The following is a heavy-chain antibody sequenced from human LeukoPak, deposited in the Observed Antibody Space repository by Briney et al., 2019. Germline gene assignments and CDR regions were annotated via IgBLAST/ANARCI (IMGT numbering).Heavy chain of an antibody. V-gene: IGHV3-23*01. D-gene: IGHD6-19*01. Sequence: GGSLRLSCEASGFTFSSYAMSWVRQAPGKGLEWVSGISGSGGSTYYADSVKGRCTISRDNSKNTLYLEMDSLRAEDTALYYCARCNTGYSTGWYGDYWGQGTLVTVSS. CDR3: ARCNTGYSTGWYGDY. CDR2: ISGSGGST. J-gene: IGHJ4*02. CDR1: GFTFSSYA.